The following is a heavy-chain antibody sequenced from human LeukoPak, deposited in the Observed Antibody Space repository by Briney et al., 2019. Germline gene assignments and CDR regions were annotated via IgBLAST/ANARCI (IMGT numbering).Heavy chain of an antibody. D-gene: IGHD4-17*01. J-gene: IGHJ4*02. CDR1: GGSFSGYY. Sequence: PPETLSLTCAVYGGSFSGYYWSWIRQPPGKGPEWIGEINHSGSTNYNPSLKSRVTISVDTSKNQFSLKLSSVTAADTAVYYCARTRGLRVYFDYWGQGTLVTVSS. V-gene: IGHV4-34*01. CDR2: INHSGST. CDR3: ARTRGLRVYFDY.